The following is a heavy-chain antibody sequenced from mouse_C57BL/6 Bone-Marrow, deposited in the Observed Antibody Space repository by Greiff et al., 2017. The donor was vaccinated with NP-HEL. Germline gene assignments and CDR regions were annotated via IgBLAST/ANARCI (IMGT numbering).Heavy chain of an antibody. CDR2: IDPSDSYT. J-gene: IGHJ2*01. D-gene: IGHD1-1*01. CDR1: GYTFTSYW. Sequence: QVQLQQPGAELVMPGASVKLSCKASGYTFTSYWMHWVKQRPGQGLEWIGEIDPSDSYTNYNQKFKGKSTLTVDKSSSTAYMQLSSLTSEDSAVYYCARRVLPYFDYWGQGTTLTVSS. V-gene: IGHV1-69*01. CDR3: ARRVLPYFDY.